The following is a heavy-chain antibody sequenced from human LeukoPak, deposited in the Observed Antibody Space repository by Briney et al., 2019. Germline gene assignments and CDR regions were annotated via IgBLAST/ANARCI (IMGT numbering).Heavy chain of an antibody. CDR1: GGSINRYY. V-gene: IGHV4-59*08. J-gene: IGHJ4*02. CDR2: VYYSGKT. Sequence: SETLSLTCTVSGGSINRYYWSWIRQPPGKELEWMGYVYYSGKTKYNPSLKSRVTISVDTSKNHISLRLKSVTAADTAVYYCARHIDDYGDANFDSWGQGTLVTVSS. CDR3: ARHIDDYGDANFDS. D-gene: IGHD4-17*01.